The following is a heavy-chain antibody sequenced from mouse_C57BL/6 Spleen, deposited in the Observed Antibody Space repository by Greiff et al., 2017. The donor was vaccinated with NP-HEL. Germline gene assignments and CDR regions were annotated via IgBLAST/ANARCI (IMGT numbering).Heavy chain of an antibody. CDR2: ISSGGSYT. V-gene: IGHV5-6*01. J-gene: IGHJ2*01. CDR3: ARRRTVCDY. D-gene: IGHD4-1*01. Sequence: VQLKQSGGDLVKPGGSLKLSCAASGFTFSSYGMSWVRQTPDKRLEWVATISSGGSYTYYPDSVKGRFTISRDNAKNTLYLQMSSLKSEATAMYYCARRRTVCDYWGQCTTLTVSS. CDR1: GFTFSSYG.